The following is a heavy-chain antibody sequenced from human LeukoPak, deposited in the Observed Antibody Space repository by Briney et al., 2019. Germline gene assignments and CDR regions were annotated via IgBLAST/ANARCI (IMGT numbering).Heavy chain of an antibody. CDR1: GLTFSSFW. CDR2: ISGSGGST. V-gene: IGHV3-23*01. J-gene: IGHJ4*02. D-gene: IGHD3-22*01. Sequence: GGSLRLSCAASGLTFSSFWVTWVRQAPGKGLEWVSAISGSGGSTYYADSVKGRFTISRDNSKNTLYLQMNSLRAEDTAVYYCAKVLSSYYYDSSGYSYFDYWGQGTLVTVSS. CDR3: AKVLSSYYYDSSGYSYFDY.